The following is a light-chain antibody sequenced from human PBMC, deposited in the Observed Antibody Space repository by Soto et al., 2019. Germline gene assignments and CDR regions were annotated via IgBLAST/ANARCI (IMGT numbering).Light chain of an antibody. V-gene: IGLV2-14*01. J-gene: IGLJ1*01. CDR1: ISDVGGYDS. CDR2: GVS. Sequence: QSVLPQPASVSGSPGQSITISCTGTISDVGGYDSVSWYQQHPGKAPRLMIYGVSYRPSGVSHRFSGSKSGNTASLTISGLQTGDEADYYCTSYTSSYTYVFGAGTKVTVL. CDR3: TSYTSSYTYV.